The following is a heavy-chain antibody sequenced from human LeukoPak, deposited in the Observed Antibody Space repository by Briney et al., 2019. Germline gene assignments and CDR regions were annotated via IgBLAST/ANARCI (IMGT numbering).Heavy chain of an antibody. CDR1: GFTYSHYG. CDR3: AKDAQRGFDYSNSLEN. D-gene: IGHD4-11*01. J-gene: IGHJ4*02. CDR2: IWSDATEK. Sequence: GGSLRLSCAASGFTYSHYGMHWVRQAPGKGLEGVAVIWSDATEKYYGDAVKGRFTISRDNSRNTLYLQMNSLRAEDTAVYYCAKDAQRGFDYSNSLENWGQGTLVTVSS. V-gene: IGHV3-33*06.